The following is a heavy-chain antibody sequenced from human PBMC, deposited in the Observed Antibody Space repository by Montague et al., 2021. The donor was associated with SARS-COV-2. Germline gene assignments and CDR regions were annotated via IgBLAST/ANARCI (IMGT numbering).Heavy chain of an antibody. CDR3: ARTEYNWNDWFDP. Sequence: SETLSLTCSVSGGSISSYYWCWIRQSPGKGLEWIGYIFHSGIIDYNPSLKSRVTISVDMSKNQFSLQLNFVTAADSAVYYCARTEYNWNDWFDPWGQGTLVTVSS. D-gene: IGHD1-20*01. V-gene: IGHV4-59*13. CDR1: GGSISSYY. J-gene: IGHJ5*02. CDR2: IFHSGII.